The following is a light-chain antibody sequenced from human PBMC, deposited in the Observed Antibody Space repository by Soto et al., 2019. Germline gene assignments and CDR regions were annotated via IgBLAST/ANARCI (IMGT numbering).Light chain of an antibody. CDR1: QSVSSGS. CDR3: QQYGISPGT. V-gene: IGKV3D-20*01. CDR2: DAS. J-gene: IGKJ4*02. Sequence: LTHNPATLSLSPGERATLSRAASQSVSSGSLAWYQQKPGLAPRLLIYDASSRATGIPDRFSGSGSGTDFTLTISRLEPGDFAVYYCQQYGISPGTFGGGTKVAIK.